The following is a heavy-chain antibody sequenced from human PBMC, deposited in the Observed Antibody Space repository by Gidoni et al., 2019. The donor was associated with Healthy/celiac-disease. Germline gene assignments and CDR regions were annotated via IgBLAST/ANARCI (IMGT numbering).Heavy chain of an antibody. J-gene: IGHJ4*02. CDR3: AKDQGYYGSGSYSPEYCFDY. CDR2: ISGSGGST. Sequence: EVQLLESGGGLVQPGGSLRLSCAASGFTFSSYAMSWVRQAPGKGLEWVSAISGSGGSTYYADSVKGRFTISRDNSKNTLYLQMNSLRAEDTAVYYCAKDQGYYGSGSYSPEYCFDYWGQGTLVTVSS. D-gene: IGHD3-10*01. CDR1: GFTFSSYA. V-gene: IGHV3-23*01.